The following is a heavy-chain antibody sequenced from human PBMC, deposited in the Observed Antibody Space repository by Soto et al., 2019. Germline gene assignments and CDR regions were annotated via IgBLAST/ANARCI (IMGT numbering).Heavy chain of an antibody. CDR3: VRTACVINNCSYRGVR. J-gene: IGHJ4*02. D-gene: IGHD1-20*01. Sequence: QGQLVESGGGVVQPGRSLRLSCVASGFDFKTYGMHWVRQAPGKGLELVAVIGFDGTNIHYSDSVRGRFSISRDNSENTVSLQMNSLRVEDTALYYCVRTACVINNCSYRGVRWGQGTLVTV. CDR2: IGFDGTNI. CDR1: GFDFKTYG. V-gene: IGHV3-33*01.